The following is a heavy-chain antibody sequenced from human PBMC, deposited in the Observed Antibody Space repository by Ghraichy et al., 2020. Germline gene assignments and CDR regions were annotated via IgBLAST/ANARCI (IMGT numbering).Heavy chain of an antibody. CDR1: GGSLSGYY. V-gene: IGHV4-34*01. CDR3: ARRLRGIVVVISATPFDY. J-gene: IGHJ4*02. CDR2: INHSGST. Sequence: SETLSLTCAVYGGSLSGYYWSWIRPPPGKGLEWIAEINHSGSTTYNPSLKSRVTISVDTSKNQFSLKLTSVTAADTAMYYCARRLRGIVVVISATPFDYWGQGTLVTVSS. D-gene: IGHD3-22*01.